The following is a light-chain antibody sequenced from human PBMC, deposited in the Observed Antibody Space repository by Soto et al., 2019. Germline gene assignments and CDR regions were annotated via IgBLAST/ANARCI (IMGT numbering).Light chain of an antibody. CDR1: IRDVADYKY. CDR3: STYTTSSTLYV. Sequence: QAALTQPASVSGSPGQSITISCTGTIRDVADYKYVSWYQQHPGTAPKLIIYDVSNRPSGVSNRFSGSKSGSTASLSISGLQAEDEADYYCSTYTTSSTLYVLGTGTKLTVL. CDR2: DVS. J-gene: IGLJ1*01. V-gene: IGLV2-14*03.